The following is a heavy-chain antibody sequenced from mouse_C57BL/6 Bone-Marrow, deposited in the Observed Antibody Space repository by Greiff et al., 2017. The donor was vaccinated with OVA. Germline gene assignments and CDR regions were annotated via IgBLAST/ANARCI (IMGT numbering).Heavy chain of an antibody. V-gene: IGHV5-17*01. CDR2: ISSGSSTI. Sequence: EVKLQESGGGLVKPGGSLKLSCAASGFTFSDYGMHWVRQAPEKGLEWVAYISSGSSTIYYADTVKGRFTISRDNAKNTLFLQMTSLRSEDTAKYYGARIPLMTKVGYFDYWGQGTTLTVSS. J-gene: IGHJ2*01. CDR3: ARIPLMTKVGYFDY. CDR1: GFTFSDYG. D-gene: IGHD1-1*01.